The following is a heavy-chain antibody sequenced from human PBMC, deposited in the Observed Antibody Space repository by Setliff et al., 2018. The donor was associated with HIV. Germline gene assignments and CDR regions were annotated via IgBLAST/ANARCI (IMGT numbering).Heavy chain of an antibody. CDR1: GGSIYSGIYY. V-gene: IGHV4-61*09. J-gene: IGHJ4*02. Sequence: LSLTCTVSGGSIYSGIYYWSWIRQPAGKGLEWIGHNYTTGSTNYNPSLKSRVTISIDTSKNQFSLRLSSVTAADTAVYYCARQYYDYVWGTYRSQYYFDNWGQGTLVTVS. CDR3: ARQYYDYVWGTYRSQYYFDN. CDR2: NYTTGST. D-gene: IGHD3-16*02.